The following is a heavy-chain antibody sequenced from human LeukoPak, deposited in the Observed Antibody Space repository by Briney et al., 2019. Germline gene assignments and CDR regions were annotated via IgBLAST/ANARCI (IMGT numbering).Heavy chain of an antibody. CDR2: IKKDGSEE. CDR1: EFTFSDYW. Sequence: GGSLRLSCAASEFTFSDYWMSWVRQAPGKGPEWVANIKKDGSEEHYVDSVKGRFTVSRDNAKNSLFLQMNSLRVEDTAVYYCARDGRRWELPPDYWGQGTLVTVSS. J-gene: IGHJ4*02. V-gene: IGHV3-7*03. CDR3: ARDGRRWELPPDY. D-gene: IGHD1-26*01.